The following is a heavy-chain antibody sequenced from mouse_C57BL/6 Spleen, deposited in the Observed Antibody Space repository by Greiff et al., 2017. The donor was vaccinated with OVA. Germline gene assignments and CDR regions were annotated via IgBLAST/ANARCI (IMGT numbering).Heavy chain of an antibody. J-gene: IGHJ2*01. Sequence: ESGPGLVKPSQSLSLTCSVTGYSITSGYYWNWIRQFPGNKLEWMGYISYDGSNNYNPSLKNRISITRDTSKNQFFLKLNSVTTEDTATYYCARDRWLLDYWGQGTTLTVSS. CDR2: ISYDGSN. D-gene: IGHD2-3*01. CDR3: ARDRWLLDY. V-gene: IGHV3-6*01. CDR1: GYSITSGYY.